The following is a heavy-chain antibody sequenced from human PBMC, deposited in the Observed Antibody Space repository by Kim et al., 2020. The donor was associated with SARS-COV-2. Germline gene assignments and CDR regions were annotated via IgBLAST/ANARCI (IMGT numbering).Heavy chain of an antibody. V-gene: IGHV3-23*01. D-gene: IGHD6-19*01. CDR2: ISGTAGST. CDR3: AKDTTGWYSDY. Sequence: GGSLRLSCAASGFSFSGYAMTWVRQAPGKGLEWVSTISGTAGSTYYADSVKGRFTISRDNSKNTLYLQMNSLSADDTAIYYCAKDTTGWYSDYWGQGTLFTVSS. J-gene: IGHJ4*02. CDR1: GFSFSGYA.